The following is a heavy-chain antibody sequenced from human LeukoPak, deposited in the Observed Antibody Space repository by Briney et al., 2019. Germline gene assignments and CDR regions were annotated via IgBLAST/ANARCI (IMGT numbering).Heavy chain of an antibody. CDR3: ARVGCSGGTCYFYNFYMDV. CDR1: GGSISSYY. V-gene: IGHV4-4*09. D-gene: IGHD2-15*01. Sequence: SETLSLTCTVSGGSISSYYWSWIRQPPGKGLEWIGYIYTSGSTNYNPSLKSRVTISVDTSKNQISLNVTSVTAADTAVYYCARVGCSGGTCYFYNFYMDVWGKGTTVTVSS. J-gene: IGHJ6*03. CDR2: IYTSGST.